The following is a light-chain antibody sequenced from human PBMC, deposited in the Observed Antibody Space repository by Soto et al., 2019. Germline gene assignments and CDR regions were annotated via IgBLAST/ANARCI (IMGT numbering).Light chain of an antibody. CDR2: NND. Sequence: QSVLTQPPSASGTPGQRVTMSCSGSGSNIGPNYVYWLQQLPGTAPKLLIYNNDQRPSGVLDRFSGSKSGTSASLDISGRRSEDEADYYCAAWYDSLSGRVFGGGTKLTVL. J-gene: IGLJ3*02. V-gene: IGLV1-47*02. CDR1: GSNIGPNY. CDR3: AAWYDSLSGRV.